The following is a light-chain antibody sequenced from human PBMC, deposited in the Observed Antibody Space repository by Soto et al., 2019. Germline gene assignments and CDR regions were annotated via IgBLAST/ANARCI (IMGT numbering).Light chain of an antibody. V-gene: IGKV3-20*01. CDR3: QKYGSSPKT. CDR2: GAS. J-gene: IGKJ1*01. Sequence: DIVLTQSPGTLSLSPGERATLSCRASQSVSSSYLAWYQQKPGQAPRLLIYGASSRATGITDRFSGSGSGTDFTLTISRLEPEDFAVYYCQKYGSSPKTFGQGTKVEIK. CDR1: QSVSSSY.